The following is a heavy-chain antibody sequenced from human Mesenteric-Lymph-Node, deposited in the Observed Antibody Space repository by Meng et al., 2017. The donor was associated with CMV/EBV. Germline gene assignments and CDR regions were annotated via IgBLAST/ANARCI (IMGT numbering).Heavy chain of an antibody. V-gene: IGHV1-69*10. D-gene: IGHD3-9*01. CDR1: GGTFSSYA. CDR3: ARGRYYDILTGYSGYYGMDV. Sequence: SVKVSCKASGGTFSSYAISWVRQAPGQGLEWMGGIIPILGIANYAQKFQGRVTITADKSTSTAYMELSSLRSDDTAVYYCARGRYYDILTGYSGYYGMDVWGQGTTVTVSS. J-gene: IGHJ6*02. CDR2: IIPILGIA.